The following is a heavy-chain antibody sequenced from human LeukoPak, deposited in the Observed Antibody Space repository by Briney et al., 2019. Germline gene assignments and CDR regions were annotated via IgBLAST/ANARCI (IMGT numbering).Heavy chain of an antibody. CDR2: IYTSGST. Sequence: SETLSLTCTVSGGSISSGSYYWSWIRQPAGKGLEWIGRIYTSGSTNYNPSLKSRVTISVDTSKNQFSLKLSSVTAADTAVYYCAQGGYQLLQWGQGTLVTVSS. CDR1: GGSISSGSYY. V-gene: IGHV4-61*02. CDR3: AQGGYQLLQ. J-gene: IGHJ4*02. D-gene: IGHD2-2*01.